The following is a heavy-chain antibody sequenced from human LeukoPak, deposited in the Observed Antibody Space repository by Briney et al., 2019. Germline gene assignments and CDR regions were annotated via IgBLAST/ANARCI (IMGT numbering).Heavy chain of an antibody. CDR1: GGSISSSNYY. CDR2: IYFSGFT. D-gene: IGHD6-19*01. Sequence: SETLSLTCTVSGGSISSSNYYWGWIRQPPGKGLEWTGIIYFSGFTYYSPSLKSRVTISVDTSKNQFSLKLSSVTAADTAVYYCARAVAGPRYFDYWGQGTLVTVSS. V-gene: IGHV4-39*01. J-gene: IGHJ4*02. CDR3: ARAVAGPRYFDY.